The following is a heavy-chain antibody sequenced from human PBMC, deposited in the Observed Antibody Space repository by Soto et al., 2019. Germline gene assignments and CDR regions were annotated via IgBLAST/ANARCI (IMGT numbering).Heavy chain of an antibody. CDR2: ISPIFGTA. V-gene: IGHV1-69*06. D-gene: IGHD3-22*01. Sequence: SCNASRRTFSSYAISWVRQDPGQGLEWMGGISPIFGTANYAQKFQGRVTITADKSTSTAYMELSSLRSEDTAVYYCARDFLDYYDSSGPNWFDPWGQGTLVTVSS. CDR3: ARDFLDYYDSSGPNWFDP. CDR1: RRTFSSYA. J-gene: IGHJ5*02.